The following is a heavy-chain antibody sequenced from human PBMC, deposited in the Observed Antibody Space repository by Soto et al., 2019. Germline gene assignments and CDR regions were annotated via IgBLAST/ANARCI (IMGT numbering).Heavy chain of an antibody. J-gene: IGHJ6*03. CDR2: IKEEGSEK. CDR1: GFTFRSYW. Sequence: GGSLRLSCAASGFTFRSYWMSWVRQAPGKGLERVANIKEEGSEKYYVDSVKGRFTISRDNAKNSLYLQMNSLRAEDTAVYYCARAPTYYDFWSGYKYMDVWGKGTTVTVSS. V-gene: IGHV3-7*01. D-gene: IGHD3-3*01. CDR3: ARAPTYYDFWSGYKYMDV.